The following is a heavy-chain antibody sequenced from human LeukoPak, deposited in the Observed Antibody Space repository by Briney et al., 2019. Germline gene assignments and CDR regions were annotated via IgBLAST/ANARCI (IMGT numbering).Heavy chain of an antibody. CDR3: ARRAGSGWSINWFDP. Sequence: SNTLSLTCTFTDASLSSYSRSWIRQPPGKGLDWIGKIHYSWSTNYKPSPKSRVTKQVHTPKNQLPVTLHSVIAADAAVYYCARRAGSGWSINWFDPWGQGTLITVSS. J-gene: IGHJ5*02. V-gene: IGHV4-59*08. CDR2: IHYSWST. D-gene: IGHD6-19*01. CDR1: DASLSSYS.